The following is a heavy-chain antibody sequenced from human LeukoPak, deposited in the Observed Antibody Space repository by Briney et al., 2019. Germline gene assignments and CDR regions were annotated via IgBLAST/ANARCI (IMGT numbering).Heavy chain of an antibody. CDR2: ISGSGGRR. CDR3: AKHVWTSVWFFDY. D-gene: IGHD6-19*01. J-gene: IGHJ4*02. CDR1: GFTFSNCA. Sequence: GGSLRLSCAASGFTFSNCALSWVRQAPGKGLEWVSLISGSGGRRDYADSVKGRFTISRDNSKSTLYLQMNSLKAEDTAVYHCAKHVWTSVWFFDYWGQGTLVTVSS. V-gene: IGHV3-23*01.